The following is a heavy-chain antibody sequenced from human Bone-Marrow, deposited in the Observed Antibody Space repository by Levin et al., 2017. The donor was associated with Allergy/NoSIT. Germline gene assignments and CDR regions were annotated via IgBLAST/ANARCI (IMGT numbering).Heavy chain of an antibody. D-gene: IGHD2-2*02. Sequence: AASVKVSCKASGGTFSSYTISWVRQAPGQGLEWMGRIIPILGIANYAQKFQGRVTITADKSTSTAYMELSSLRSEDTAVYYCARELVSQLLYPYYYYYYGMDVWGQGTTVTVSS. V-gene: IGHV1-69*04. J-gene: IGHJ6*02. CDR3: ARELVSQLLYPYYYYYYGMDV. CDR2: IIPILGIA. CDR1: GGTFSSYT.